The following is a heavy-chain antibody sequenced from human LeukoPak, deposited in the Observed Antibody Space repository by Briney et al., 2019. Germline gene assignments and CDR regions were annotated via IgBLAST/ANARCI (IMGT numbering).Heavy chain of an antibody. J-gene: IGHJ4*02. CDR3: ARGRKIVVVMGGFFDY. CDR2: ISWSSGSI. Sequence: GRSLRLSCAASGFTFDDYAMHWVRQAPGKGLEWVSGISWSSGSIGYADSVKGRFTISRDNAKNSLYLQMNSLRVEDTAVYYCARGRKIVVVMGGFFDYWGQGTLVTVSS. CDR1: GFTFDDYA. D-gene: IGHD3-22*01. V-gene: IGHV3-9*01.